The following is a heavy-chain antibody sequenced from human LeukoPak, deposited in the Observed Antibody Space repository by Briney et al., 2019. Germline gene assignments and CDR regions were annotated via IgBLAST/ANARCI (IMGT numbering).Heavy chain of an antibody. D-gene: IGHD4-17*01. CDR1: GYSFTTYW. CDR2: IYPGDSDT. CDR3: ARRLRTTVTQNPAFDY. J-gene: IGHJ4*02. V-gene: IGHV5-51*01. Sequence: GESLKISCKASGYSFTTYWIGWVRQMPGKGLEWMGIIYPGDSDTRYSPSFQGQVTISTDKSFSTAYLQWSSLKASDTAMYYCARRLRTTVTQNPAFDYWGQGTLVTVSS.